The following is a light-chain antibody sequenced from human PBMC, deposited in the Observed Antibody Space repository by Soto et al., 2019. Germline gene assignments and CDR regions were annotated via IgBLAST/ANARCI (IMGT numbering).Light chain of an antibody. J-gene: IGKJ5*01. CDR1: QSVSNY. CDR2: DAS. V-gene: IGKV3-11*01. CDR3: QQRSNWPPIT. Sequence: EIVLTQSPATLSLSPGERATLSCRASQSVSNYLAWYQQQPGQPPRLLIYDASNRAPGIPARFSGSGSGTDFTLTISSLEPEDFAVYYCQQRSNWPPITFGQGTRLEIK.